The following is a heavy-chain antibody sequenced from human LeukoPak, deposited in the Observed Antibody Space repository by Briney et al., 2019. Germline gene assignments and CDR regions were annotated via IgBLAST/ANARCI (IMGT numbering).Heavy chain of an antibody. J-gene: IGHJ4*02. CDR2: IDSDGSSR. V-gene: IGHV3-74*01. CDR3: VREGGYHPFEK. Sequence: GGSLRLSCAGSGVTFSYDWMHWVRQAPGKGLVWVSRIDSDGSSRSYAGSVKGRFTISRDNAKNTLYLQMNSLRAEDTAVYYCVREGGYHPFEKWGQGTLVTVSS. D-gene: IGHD5-12*01. CDR1: GVTFSYDW.